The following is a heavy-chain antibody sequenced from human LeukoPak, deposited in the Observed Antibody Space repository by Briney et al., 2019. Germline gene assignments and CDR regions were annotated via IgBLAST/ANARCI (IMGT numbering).Heavy chain of an antibody. CDR1: GGSYSGYY. CDR3: ARYYYDSSGHSPRYFDY. V-gene: IGHV4-34*01. CDR2: INHSGST. D-gene: IGHD3-22*01. Sequence: PSNTLSPTCAVYGGSYSGYYWSWIRKPPGKGLEWIGEINHSGSTNYNPSLKSRVTISVDTSKNQFSLKLSSVTAADTAVYYCARYYYDSSGHSPRYFDYWGQGTLVTVSS. J-gene: IGHJ4*02.